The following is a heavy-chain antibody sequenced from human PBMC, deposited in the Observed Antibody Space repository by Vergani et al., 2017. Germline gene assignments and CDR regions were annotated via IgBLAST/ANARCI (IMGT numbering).Heavy chain of an antibody. D-gene: IGHD3-3*01. CDR2: INPNSGGT. V-gene: IGHV1-2*02. J-gene: IGHJ6*03. CDR1: GYTFTGYY. CDR3: ARGLSGVVPPSYYMDV. Sequence: QVQLVQSGAEVKKPGASVKVSCKASGYTFTGYYMHWVRQAPGQGLEWMGWINPNSGGTNYAQKFQGRVTMTRDTSISTAYMGLSRLGSDDTAVYYCARGLSGVVPPSYYMDVWGKGTTVTVSS.